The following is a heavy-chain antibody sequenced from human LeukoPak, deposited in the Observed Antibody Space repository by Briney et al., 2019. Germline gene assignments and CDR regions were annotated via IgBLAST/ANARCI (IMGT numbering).Heavy chain of an antibody. D-gene: IGHD6-13*01. V-gene: IGHV4-39*01. CDR1: GGSISSSSYY. Sequence: SETLSLTCTVSGGSISSSSYYWGWIRQPPGKGLEWIGSIYYSGSTYYNPSLKSRVTISVDTSKNQFSLKLSSVTAADTAVYYCARRSPRWSSSRKENNWFDPWGQGTLVTVSS. CDR2: IYYSGST. CDR3: ARRSPRWSSSRKENNWFDP. J-gene: IGHJ5*02.